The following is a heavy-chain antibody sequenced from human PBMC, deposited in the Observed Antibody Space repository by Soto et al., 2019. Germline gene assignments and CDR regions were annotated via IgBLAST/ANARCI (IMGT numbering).Heavy chain of an antibody. V-gene: IGHV4-59*01. D-gene: IGHD2-2*01. Sequence: SETLSLTCTVSGGSISSYYWSWIRQPPGKGLEWIGYIYYSGSTNYNPSLKSRVTTSVDTSKNQFSLKLTSMTAADTAVYYCARGAVVGPAAWFDPWGQGTLVTVSS. CDR2: IYYSGST. CDR1: GGSISSYY. J-gene: IGHJ5*02. CDR3: ARGAVVGPAAWFDP.